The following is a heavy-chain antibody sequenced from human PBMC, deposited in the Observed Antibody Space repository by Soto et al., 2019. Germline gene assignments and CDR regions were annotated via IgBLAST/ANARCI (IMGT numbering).Heavy chain of an antibody. CDR2: IWYDGSNK. V-gene: IGHV3-33*01. CDR1: GFTFSSYG. Sequence: QVQLVESGGGVVQPGRSLRLSCAASGFTFSSYGMHWVRQAPGKGLEWVAVIWYDGSNKYYADSVKGRFTISRDNSKNTLYLQMNSLRAEDTAVYYCARDPGSDFWSGWIFDPWGQGTLVTVSS. CDR3: ARDPGSDFWSGWIFDP. J-gene: IGHJ5*02. D-gene: IGHD3-3*01.